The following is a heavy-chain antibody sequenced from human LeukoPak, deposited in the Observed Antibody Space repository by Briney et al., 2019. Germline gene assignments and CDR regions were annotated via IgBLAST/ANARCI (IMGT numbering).Heavy chain of an antibody. J-gene: IGHJ5*02. CDR1: GGSISSGGYY. D-gene: IGHD3-22*01. CDR3: ALTYYYDSSGTTGWFDP. Sequence: PSQTLSLTCTVSGGSISSGGYYWSWIRQHPGKGLGWIGYIYYSGSTYYNPSLKSRVTISVDTSKNQFSLKLSSVTAADTAVYYCALTYYYDSSGTTGWFDPWGQGTLVTVSS. V-gene: IGHV4-31*03. CDR2: IYYSGST.